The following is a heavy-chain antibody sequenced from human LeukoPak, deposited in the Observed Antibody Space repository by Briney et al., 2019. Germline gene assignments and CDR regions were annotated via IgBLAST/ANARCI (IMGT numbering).Heavy chain of an antibody. V-gene: IGHV4-30-4*01. CDR2: IYYSGST. J-gene: IGHJ5*02. Sequence: SETLSLTCTVSGGSISSGDYYWSWIRQPPGKGLEWIGYIYYSGSTYYNPSLKSRVTISVDTSKNQSSLKLSSVTAADTAVYYCARDPFPTYYYDSSGSWGQGTLVTVSS. CDR3: ARDPFPTYYYDSSGS. CDR1: GGSISSGDYY. D-gene: IGHD3-22*01.